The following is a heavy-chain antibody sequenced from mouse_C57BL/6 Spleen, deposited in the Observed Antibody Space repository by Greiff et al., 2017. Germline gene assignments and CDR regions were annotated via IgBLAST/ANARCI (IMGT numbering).Heavy chain of an antibody. CDR1: GYSFTDYN. J-gene: IGHJ2*01. CDR3: ARWVYFDY. CDR2: INPNNGTT. V-gene: IGHV1-39*01. Sequence: EVKRVESGPELVKPGASVKISCKASGYSFTDYNMNWVKQSNGKSLEWLGVINPNNGTTRYNQKIKGKATLTVDKSYRTAYIQLTSLTSADSEVETWARWVYFDYWGQGTTLTVSS.